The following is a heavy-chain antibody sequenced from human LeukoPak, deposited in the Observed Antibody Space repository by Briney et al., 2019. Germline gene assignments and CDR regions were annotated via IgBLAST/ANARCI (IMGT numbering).Heavy chain of an antibody. CDR3: ARKRGIDYWNGPDYYYYYMDV. D-gene: IGHD1-1*01. Sequence: GASVKVSCKASGYTFTGYYMHWVRQAPGQGLEWMGWINPNSGGTNYAQKFQGRVTMTRDTSISTAYMELSSLRSEDTAVYYCARKRGIDYWNGPDYYYYYMDVWGKGTTVTVSS. CDR1: GYTFTGYY. CDR2: INPNSGGT. V-gene: IGHV1-2*02. J-gene: IGHJ6*03.